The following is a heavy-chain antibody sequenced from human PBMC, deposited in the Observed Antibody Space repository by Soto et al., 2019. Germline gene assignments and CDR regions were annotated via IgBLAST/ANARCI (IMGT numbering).Heavy chain of an antibody. CDR2: ITGSDGRT. CDR1: GFTFATYT. Sequence: EVQLLESGGGLVQPGGSLRLSCAASGFTFATYTMSWVRQTPGKGLEWVSAITGSDGRTYYADSVKGRFTISRDNSKNTLYLKMNSRGAEETAVYYCAKNSAATIRVGFDYWGKGPLVTVSS. CDR3: AKNSAATIRVGFDY. V-gene: IGHV3-23*01. J-gene: IGHJ4*02. D-gene: IGHD5-12*01.